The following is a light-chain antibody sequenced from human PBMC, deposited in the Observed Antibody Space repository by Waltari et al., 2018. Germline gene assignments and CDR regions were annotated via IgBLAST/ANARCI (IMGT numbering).Light chain of an antibody. CDR1: SGSVSTTSY. J-gene: IGLJ3*02. CDR3: ALYMGSGIWV. V-gene: IGLV8-61*01. Sequence: QTVVTQEPSLSVSPGGTVTLTCALSSGSVSTTSYATWYQQSPGQAPRTLVYKADSRSSGVPDRFSGSILGNKAALTITGAQADDESDYYCALYMGSGIWVFGGGTKLTGL. CDR2: KAD.